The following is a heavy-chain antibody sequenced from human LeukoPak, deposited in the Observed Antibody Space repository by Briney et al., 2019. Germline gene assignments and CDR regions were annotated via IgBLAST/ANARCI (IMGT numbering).Heavy chain of an antibody. D-gene: IGHD3-10*01. CDR1: NGSLSGHF. CDR3: ARGGRGVPTARRFKAGNWFDS. Sequence: SETLSLTCAVYNGSLSGHFWIWIRQPPGKGLEWIGEISHTGSTNSNPSLKSRLTISIDTSKNQYSLKLNSVTAADTAVYYCARGGRGVPTARRFKAGNWFDSWGRGTLVTVFS. V-gene: IGHV4-34*01. CDR2: ISHTGST. J-gene: IGHJ5*01.